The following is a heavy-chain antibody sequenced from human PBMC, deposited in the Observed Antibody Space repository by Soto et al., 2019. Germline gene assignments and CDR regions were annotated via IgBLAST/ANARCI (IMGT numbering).Heavy chain of an antibody. CDR3: ARSSTLPIYCGGDCRDYGMDV. Sequence: QVQLVQSGAEVKKPGSSVKVSCKASGGTFSSYAISWVRQAPGQWLEWMGGIIPIFGTANYAQKFQGRVTITADESTSTAYMELSSLRSEDTAVYYCARSSTLPIYCGGDCRDYGMDVWGQGTTVTVSS. J-gene: IGHJ6*02. D-gene: IGHD2-21*02. CDR1: GGTFSSYA. CDR2: IIPIFGTA. V-gene: IGHV1-69*01.